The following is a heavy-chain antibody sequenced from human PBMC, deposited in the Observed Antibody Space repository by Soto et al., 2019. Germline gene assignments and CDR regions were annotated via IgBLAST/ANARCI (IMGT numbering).Heavy chain of an antibody. V-gene: IGHV3-73*01. CDR2: IRSIPDSDAT. CDR1: GFTFSGSA. CDR3: ARLNSETTVTTSYDYYGMDV. J-gene: IGHJ6*02. Sequence: GGSLRLFCAASGFTFSGSALHWVRQAFGKGLEWVGRIRSIPDSDATAYAASVKGRFTISRDDSKNTAYLQMNSLKTEDTVVYYCARLNSETTVTTSYDYYGMDVWGQGTTVTVSS. D-gene: IGHD4-17*01.